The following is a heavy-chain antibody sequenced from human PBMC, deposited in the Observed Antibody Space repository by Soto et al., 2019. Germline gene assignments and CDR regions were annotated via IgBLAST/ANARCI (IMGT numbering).Heavy chain of an antibody. D-gene: IGHD3-16*02. CDR2: IYYSGST. CDR1: GGSISSSSYY. V-gene: IGHV4-39*01. CDR3: ARRMTFGGVIVHDAFDI. J-gene: IGHJ3*02. Sequence: QLQLQESGPGLVKPSETLSLTCTVSGGSISSSSYYWGWIRQPPGKGLEWIGSIYYSGSTYYNPSLKSRAPISVDTSKNQFSLKLSYVTAADTAVYYCARRMTFGGVIVHDAFDIWGQGTMVTVSS.